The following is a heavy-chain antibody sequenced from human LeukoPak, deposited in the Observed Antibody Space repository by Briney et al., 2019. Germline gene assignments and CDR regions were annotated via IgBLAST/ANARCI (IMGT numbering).Heavy chain of an antibody. D-gene: IGHD5-18*01. CDR2: INHSGST. V-gene: IGHV4-34*01. CDR1: GGSFSGYY. J-gene: IGHJ6*02. Sequence: PSETLSLTCAVYGGSFSGYYWSWIRRPPGKGLEWIGEINHSGSTNYNPSLKSRVTISVDTSKNQFSLKLSSVTAADTAVYYCARWSRDTAMVPKIYYYYGMDVWGQGTTVTVSS. CDR3: ARWSRDTAMVPKIYYYYGMDV.